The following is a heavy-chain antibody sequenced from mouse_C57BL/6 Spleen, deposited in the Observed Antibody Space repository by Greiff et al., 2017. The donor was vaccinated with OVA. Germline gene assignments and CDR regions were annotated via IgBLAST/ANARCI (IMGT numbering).Heavy chain of an antibody. CDR3: TGEGDPPY. Sequence: EVMLVESGGGLVQPGGSMKLSCVASGFTFSNYWMNWVRQSPEKGLEWVAQIRLKSDNYATHYAESVKGRFTISRDESKTSVYLQMNNLRAEDTVIYYCTGEGDPPYWGQGTLVTVSA. D-gene: IGHD3-3*01. CDR2: IRLKSDNYAT. J-gene: IGHJ3*01. CDR1: GFTFSNYW. V-gene: IGHV6-3*01.